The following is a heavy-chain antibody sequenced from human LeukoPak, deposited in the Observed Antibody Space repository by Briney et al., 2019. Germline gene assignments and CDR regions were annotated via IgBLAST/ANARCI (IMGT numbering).Heavy chain of an antibody. CDR2: IYYSGST. J-gene: IGHJ4*02. Sequence: SETLSLTCTVSGGSISSYYWSWIRQPPGKGLEWIGSIYYSGSTYYNPSLKSRVTISVDTSKNQFSLKLSSVTAADTAVYYCARHARSYYDILTGYSAFDYWGQGTLVTVSS. CDR1: GGSISSYY. CDR3: ARHARSYYDILTGYSAFDY. D-gene: IGHD3-9*01. V-gene: IGHV4-59*05.